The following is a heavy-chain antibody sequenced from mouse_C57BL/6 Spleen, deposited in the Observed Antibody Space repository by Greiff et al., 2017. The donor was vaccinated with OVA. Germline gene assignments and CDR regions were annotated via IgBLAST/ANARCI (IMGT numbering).Heavy chain of an antibody. CDR2: INPYNGGT. V-gene: IGHV1-19*01. D-gene: IGHD2-4*01. J-gene: IGHJ3*01. CDR1: GYTFTDYY. CDR3: ARGDDYERFAY. Sequence: EVKLEESGPVLVKPGASVKMSCKASGYTFTDYYMNWVKQSHGKSLEWIGVINPYNGGTSYNQKFKGKATLTVDKSSSTAYMELNSLTSEDSAVYYCARGDDYERFAYWGQGTLVTVSA.